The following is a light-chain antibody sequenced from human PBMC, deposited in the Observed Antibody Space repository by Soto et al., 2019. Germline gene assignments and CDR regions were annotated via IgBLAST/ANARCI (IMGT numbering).Light chain of an antibody. V-gene: IGKV3-20*01. CDR2: GAS. CDR3: QKYNNAPLT. Sequence: DSLLTQSPGTLSLSPGERATLSCRASQSVSSSYLAWYQQKPGQAPRLLIYGASSRATGIPDRFSGSGSGTDFTLTISSLQPEDVATYYCQKYNNAPLTFGGGTKVDIK. CDR1: QSVSSSY. J-gene: IGKJ4*01.